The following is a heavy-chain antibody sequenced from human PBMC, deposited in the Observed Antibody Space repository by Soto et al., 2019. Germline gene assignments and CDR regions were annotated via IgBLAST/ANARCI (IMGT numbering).Heavy chain of an antibody. CDR1: GFTFISYA. J-gene: IGHJ5*01. Sequence: PGGARRVSCAASGFTFISYAMNGVRQAPGKGLEWVSAISGSGGSTYYADSVKGRFAISRDNSKNTLYLQMNSLRAEDTAVYFCANSFQMLRWQVDFASWGQGTSVNGSS. D-gene: IGHD3-3*01. V-gene: IGHV3-23*01. CDR2: ISGSGGST. CDR3: ANSFQMLRWQVDFAS.